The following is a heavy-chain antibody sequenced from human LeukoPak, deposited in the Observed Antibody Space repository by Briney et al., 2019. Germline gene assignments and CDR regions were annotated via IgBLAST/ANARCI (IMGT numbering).Heavy chain of an antibody. V-gene: IGHV4-59*01. CDR1: GGSISSYY. Sequence: KASETLSLTCAVSGGSISSYYWGWIRQPPGKGLQWIRHIYYSGSTNYNPYLKSRVTISIDTSKNQFSLKLSSVTAADTAVYYCARGKRAVFDYWGQGPLVTVSS. CDR2: IYYSGST. J-gene: IGHJ4*02. D-gene: IGHD4-23*01. CDR3: ARGKRAVFDY.